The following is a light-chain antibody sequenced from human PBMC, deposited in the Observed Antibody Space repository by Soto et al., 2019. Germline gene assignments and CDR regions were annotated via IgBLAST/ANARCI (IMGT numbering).Light chain of an antibody. CDR1: SSDVGGYNY. CDR3: SSYAGSNSVV. Sequence: SVLTQPPSASGSPGQSVTISCTGMSSDVGGYNYVSWYQQHPGKAPKLMIYEVSKRPSGVPDRFSGSKSGNTASLTVSGLQAEDEADYYCSSYAGSNSVVFGGGTQLTV. CDR2: EVS. J-gene: IGLJ2*01. V-gene: IGLV2-8*01.